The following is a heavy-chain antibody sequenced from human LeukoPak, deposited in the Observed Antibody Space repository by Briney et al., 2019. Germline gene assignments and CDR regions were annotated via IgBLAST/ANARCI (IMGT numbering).Heavy chain of an antibody. CDR2: ISSSGATQ. CDR1: GFTFSSYE. V-gene: IGHV3-48*03. Sequence: GGSLRLSCAASGFTFSSYEKNWVRQAPGKGLEWISYISSSGATQYYGDSVKGRFTISRDNAKNSVYLQMNSLRAEDTAVYYCAREDGSYLQRPFDYWGQGTLVAVSS. J-gene: IGHJ4*02. D-gene: IGHD1-1*01. CDR3: AREDGSYLQRPFDY.